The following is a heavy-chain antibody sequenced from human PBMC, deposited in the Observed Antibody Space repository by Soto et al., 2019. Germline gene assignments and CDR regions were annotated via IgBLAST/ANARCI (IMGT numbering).Heavy chain of an antibody. J-gene: IGHJ4*02. D-gene: IGHD5-12*01. V-gene: IGHV1-69*08. CDR1: GGTFSNDI. Sequence: QVQLVQSGAEVKKPGSSVKVSCKTSGGTFSNDIITWVRQAPGQGLEWMGRIIPLLDTTNYAQKFQGRVTISAEKSKETASIEPNSMSSETRAVDYCVRDYPVGSTVSGHDGIDDWGEGTLVADSS. CDR3: VRDYPVGSTVSGHDGIDD. CDR2: IIPLLDTT.